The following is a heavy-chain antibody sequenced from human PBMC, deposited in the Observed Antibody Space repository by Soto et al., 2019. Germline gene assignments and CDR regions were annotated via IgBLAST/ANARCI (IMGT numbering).Heavy chain of an antibody. V-gene: IGHV4-39*01. CDR1: GGSISSSSYY. D-gene: IGHD3-3*01. CDR2: IYYSGST. CDR3: KRENYDFWSGPDY. J-gene: IGHJ4*02. Sequence: SETLSLTCTVSGGSISSSSYYWGWIRQPPGKGLEWIGSIYYSGSTYYNPSLKSRVTISVDTSKNQFSLKLSSVTAADTAVYYCKRENYDFWSGPDYWGQGTLVTVSS.